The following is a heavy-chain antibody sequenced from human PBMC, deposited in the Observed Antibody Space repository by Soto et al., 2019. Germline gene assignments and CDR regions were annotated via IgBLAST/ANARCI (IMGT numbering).Heavy chain of an antibody. CDR1: GFTFSSYA. CDR3: AKDGPMITFGGVIVIPFDY. D-gene: IGHD3-16*02. Sequence: GGSLRLSCAASGFTFSSYAMSWVRQAPGKGLEWVSAISGSGGSTYYADSVKGRFTISRDNSKNTLYLQMNSLRAEDTAVYYCAKDGPMITFGGVIVIPFDYWGQGTLVTVSS. CDR2: ISGSGGST. J-gene: IGHJ4*02. V-gene: IGHV3-23*01.